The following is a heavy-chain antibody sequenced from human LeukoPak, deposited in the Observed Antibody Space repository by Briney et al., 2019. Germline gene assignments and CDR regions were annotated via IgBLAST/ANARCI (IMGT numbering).Heavy chain of an antibody. D-gene: IGHD2-2*01. V-gene: IGHV3-23*01. CDR2: TSGSGGGTT. J-gene: IGHJ3*02. CDR3: AKGVSSTYYPMKAFDI. Sequence: GGSLRLSCAASGFTFSSYAMSWVRQAPGKGLEWVSATSGSGGGTTFYADSVKGRFTISRDNSKNTLYLQINSLRAEDTAVYYCAKGVSSTYYPMKAFDIWGQGTMVTVSS. CDR1: GFTFSSYA.